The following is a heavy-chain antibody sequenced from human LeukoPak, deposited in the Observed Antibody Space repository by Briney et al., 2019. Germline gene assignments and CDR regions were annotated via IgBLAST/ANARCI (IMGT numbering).Heavy chain of an antibody. D-gene: IGHD1-26*01. Sequence: GGSLRLSCAASGFTFNSYAMAWVRPAPPKGLEWVSSIIDSGISTYYPDSVKGRFTISRDNSKNTLYLQMNSLRAEDTAVYYCAKGSRGNYDYGGQGTLVTVSS. CDR2: IIDSGIST. CDR3: AKGSRGNYDY. V-gene: IGHV3-23*01. J-gene: IGHJ4*02. CDR1: GFTFNSYA.